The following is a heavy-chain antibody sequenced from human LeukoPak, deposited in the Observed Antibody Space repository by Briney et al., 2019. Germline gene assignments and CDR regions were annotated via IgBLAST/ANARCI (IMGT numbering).Heavy chain of an antibody. Sequence: ASVKVSCKASGYTFTDYYIHWVRQAPGRGLEWLGWISPIFGGTNYAQKFQGRVTMTTDTSISTAYMELSRLRSDDTAVYYCAPLTGDEHYFDSWGQGTLVSVSS. CDR1: GYTFTDYY. D-gene: IGHD7-27*01. V-gene: IGHV1-2*02. CDR2: ISPIFGGT. J-gene: IGHJ4*02. CDR3: APLTGDEHYFDS.